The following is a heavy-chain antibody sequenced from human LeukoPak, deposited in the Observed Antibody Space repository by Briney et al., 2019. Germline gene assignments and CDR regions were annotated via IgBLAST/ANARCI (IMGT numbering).Heavy chain of an antibody. CDR1: GFTFSSYA. J-gene: IGHJ3*02. V-gene: IGHV3-53*01. Sequence: GGSLRLSCAASGFTFSSYAMSWVSQAPGKGLEWVSVIYSGGSTYYADSVKGRFTISRDNSKNTLYLQMNSLRAEDTAVYYCARGDTAMVTAFDIWGQGTMVTVSS. D-gene: IGHD5-18*01. CDR3: ARGDTAMVTAFDI. CDR2: IYSGGST.